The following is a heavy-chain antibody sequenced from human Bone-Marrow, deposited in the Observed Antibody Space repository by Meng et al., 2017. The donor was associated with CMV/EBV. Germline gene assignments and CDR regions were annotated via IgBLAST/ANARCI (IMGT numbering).Heavy chain of an antibody. CDR2: INAGNGNT. Sequence: SGYTFTNYAIHLVRQAPGTRLEWMGWINAGNGNTKYSQNFQGRVTITTDTSATTVYMELSSLRSEETAVYYCARGAQAGTTYWFDPWGQGTLVTVSS. J-gene: IGHJ5*02. D-gene: IGHD1-7*01. CDR3: ARGAQAGTTYWFDP. CDR1: GYTFTNYA. V-gene: IGHV1-3*01.